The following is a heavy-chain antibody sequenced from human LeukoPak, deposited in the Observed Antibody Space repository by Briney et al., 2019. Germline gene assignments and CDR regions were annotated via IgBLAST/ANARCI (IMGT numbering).Heavy chain of an antibody. CDR2: IKQDGSEK. V-gene: IGHV3-7*01. J-gene: IGHJ4*02. D-gene: IGHD6-19*01. CDR1: GFTFSSYW. CDR3: AAALAIAVGGTTPGDY. Sequence: PGGSLRLSCAASGFTFSSYWMSWVRQAPGKGLEWVANIKQDGSEKYYVDSVKGRFTISRDNAKNSLYLQMNSLRVEDTAVYYCAAALAIAVGGTTPGDYWGQGTLVTVSS.